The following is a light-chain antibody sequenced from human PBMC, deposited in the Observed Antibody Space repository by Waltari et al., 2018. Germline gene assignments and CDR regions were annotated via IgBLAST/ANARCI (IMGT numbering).Light chain of an antibody. J-gene: IGKJ2*01. Sequence: DIQMTQYPSTLSASVGDSVPITCRASQRISSWLDWYQQKPGKAPKLLIYKATSLESGVPSRFSGSGSGTEFTLTISSLQPDDFATYYCQQYNSYSYTFGQGTKLEIK. CDR3: QQYNSYSYT. CDR2: KAT. CDR1: QRISSW. V-gene: IGKV1-5*03.